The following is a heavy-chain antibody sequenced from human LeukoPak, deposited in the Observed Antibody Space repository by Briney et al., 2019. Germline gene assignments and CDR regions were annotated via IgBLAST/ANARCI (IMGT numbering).Heavy chain of an antibody. J-gene: IGHJ4*02. Sequence: GGSLRLSCAASGFIVSSNYMNWVRQAPGKGLEWVSVIYTGGNTYYADSVKGRFTISRDNSKNTLYLQMHSLRAEDTAVYYCARDPGSYRSDYWGQGTLVTVSS. D-gene: IGHD3-16*02. CDR1: GFIVSSNY. V-gene: IGHV3-53*01. CDR3: ARDPGSYRSDY. CDR2: IYTGGNT.